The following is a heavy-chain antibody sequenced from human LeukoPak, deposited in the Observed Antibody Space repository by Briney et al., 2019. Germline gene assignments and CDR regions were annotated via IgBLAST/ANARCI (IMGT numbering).Heavy chain of an antibody. Sequence: SETLALTCIVSGDSISNYYWSWIRQPPGKGLEWIGSIYYSGSTYYNPSLKSRVTISVDTSKNQFSLKLSSVTAADTAVYYCARDLEGREYYFDYWGQGTLVTVSS. J-gene: IGHJ4*02. CDR1: GDSISNYY. V-gene: IGHV4-39*07. CDR3: ARDLEGREYYFDY. CDR2: IYYSGST. D-gene: IGHD3-10*01.